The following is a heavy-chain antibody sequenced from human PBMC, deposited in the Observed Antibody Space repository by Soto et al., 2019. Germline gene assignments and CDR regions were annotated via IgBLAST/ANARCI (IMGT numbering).Heavy chain of an antibody. CDR1: GGSISSYY. Sequence: SETLSLTCTVSGGSISSYYWSWIRQPPGKGLEWIGYIYYSGNTNYNPSLKSRVTISVDTSKNQFSLKLSSVTAADTAVYYCARAHYYGSGSYYPFDYWGQGTLVTVSS. D-gene: IGHD3-10*01. CDR2: IYYSGNT. J-gene: IGHJ4*02. CDR3: ARAHYYGSGSYYPFDY. V-gene: IGHV4-59*01.